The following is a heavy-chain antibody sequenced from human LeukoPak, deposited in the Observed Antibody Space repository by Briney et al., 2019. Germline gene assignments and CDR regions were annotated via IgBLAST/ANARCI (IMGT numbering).Heavy chain of an antibody. CDR2: ISYDGSNK. Sequence: GGSLRLSCAASGFTFSSCGMHWVRQAPGKGLEWVAVISYDGSNKYYADSVKGRFTISRDNSKNTLYLQMNSLRAEDTAVYYCAKHELDGLEPVGATFDYWGQGTLVTVSS. CDR3: AKHELDGLEPVGATFDY. V-gene: IGHV3-30*18. D-gene: IGHD1-26*01. J-gene: IGHJ4*02. CDR1: GFTFSSCG.